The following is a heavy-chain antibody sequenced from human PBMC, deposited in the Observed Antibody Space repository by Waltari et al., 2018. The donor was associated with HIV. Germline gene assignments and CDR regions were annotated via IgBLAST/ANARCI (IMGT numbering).Heavy chain of an antibody. D-gene: IGHD4-17*01. V-gene: IGHV3-21*01. J-gene: IGHJ4*02. CDR2: MSSSSSYI. Sequence: EVQLVESGGGLVKPGGSLRLSCAASGFTFSSYSMNWVRQAPGKGREWVSSMSSSSSYIYYAESVKGRFTISRDNAKNSLYLQMNSLRAEDTAVYYCARGDYRVVYFDYWGQGTLVTVSS. CDR3: ARGDYRVVYFDY. CDR1: GFTFSSYS.